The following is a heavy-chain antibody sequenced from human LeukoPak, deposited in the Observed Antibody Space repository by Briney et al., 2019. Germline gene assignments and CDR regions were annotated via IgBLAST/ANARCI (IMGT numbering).Heavy chain of an antibody. CDR3: ARCYYDSSGYYYSGHWFDP. J-gene: IGHJ5*02. Sequence: SETLSLTCTVSGGSISSYYWSWIRQPTGKGLKWLGYIYYSGSTNYSPSLKSRVTISVDTSKNQFSLKLSSVTAADTAVYYCARCYYDSSGYYYSGHWFDPWGQGTLVTVSS. D-gene: IGHD3-22*01. CDR1: GGSISSYY. CDR2: IYYSGST. V-gene: IGHV4-59*08.